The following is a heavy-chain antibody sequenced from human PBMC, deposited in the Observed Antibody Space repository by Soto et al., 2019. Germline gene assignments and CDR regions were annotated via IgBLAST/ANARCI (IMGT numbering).Heavy chain of an antibody. Sequence: EVQLVESGGGLVQPGGSLKLSCAASGFTFSGSAMHWVRQASGKGLEWVGRIRSKANSYATAYAASVKGRFTISRDDSKNTAYLQMNSLKTEDMAVYYCTSVAVAGDYWGQGTLVTVSS. D-gene: IGHD6-19*01. CDR1: GFTFSGSA. J-gene: IGHJ4*02. V-gene: IGHV3-73*01. CDR2: IRSKANSYAT. CDR3: TSVAVAGDY.